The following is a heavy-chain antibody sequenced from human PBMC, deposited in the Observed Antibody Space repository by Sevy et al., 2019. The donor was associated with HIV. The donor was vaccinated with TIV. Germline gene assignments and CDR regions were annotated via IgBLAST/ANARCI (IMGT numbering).Heavy chain of an antibody. J-gene: IGHJ4*02. D-gene: IGHD2-2*01. CDR2: ISGRRSYI. V-gene: IGHV3-21*06. Sequence: GGSLRLSCAASGFTFSDYYMNWVRQAPGKGLEWVSSISGRRSYIHYADSVRGRFTISRDNAKNSLYLQMNSLRADDTAVYFCARDGGCSSTSCLLYFDSWGQGALVTVSS. CDR3: ARDGGCSSTSCLLYFDS. CDR1: GFTFSDYY.